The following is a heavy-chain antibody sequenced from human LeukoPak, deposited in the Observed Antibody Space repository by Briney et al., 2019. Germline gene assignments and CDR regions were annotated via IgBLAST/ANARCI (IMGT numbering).Heavy chain of an antibody. Sequence: PGGSLRLSCAASEFTFSSYSMNWVRQAPGKGLEWVSYISSSSSTIYYADSVKGRFTISRDNAKNSLYLQMNSLRAEDTAVYYCARTMVRGVITHNWFDPWGQGTLVTVSS. CDR2: ISSSSSTI. V-gene: IGHV3-48*01. D-gene: IGHD3-10*01. CDR1: EFTFSSYS. J-gene: IGHJ5*02. CDR3: ARTMVRGVITHNWFDP.